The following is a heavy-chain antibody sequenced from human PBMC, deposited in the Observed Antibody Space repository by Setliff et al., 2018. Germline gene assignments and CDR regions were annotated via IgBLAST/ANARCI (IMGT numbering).Heavy chain of an antibody. Sequence: LSLTCTVSGGSISSSYWNWVRQAPGKGLEWLALIWFDGSNEYYEDSVKGRFTISRDNSKNMAYLEMNRLRAEDTAVYYCAKVGPRGGYYESRGALGLDLFDVWGQGTMVTVSS. CDR2: IWFDGSNE. J-gene: IGHJ3*01. CDR1: GGSISSSY. CDR3: AKVGPRGGYYESRGALGLDLFDV. V-gene: IGHV3-33*06. D-gene: IGHD3-22*01.